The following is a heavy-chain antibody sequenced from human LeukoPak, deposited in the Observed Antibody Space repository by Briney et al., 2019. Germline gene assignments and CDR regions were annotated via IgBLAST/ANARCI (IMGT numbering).Heavy chain of an antibody. CDR3: ARDFSSYQLLSEYFQH. D-gene: IGHD2-2*01. V-gene: IGHV3-48*01. CDR2: IHYSSSNI. J-gene: IGHJ1*01. Sequence: GGSLRLSCAASGFSFSSCSMNWVRQAPGKGLEWVSYIHYSSSNIYYADSVKGRFIGSRDNAKNSLYLQMNSLRAEDTAVYYCARDFSSYQLLSEYFQHWGQGTLVTVSS. CDR1: GFSFSSCS.